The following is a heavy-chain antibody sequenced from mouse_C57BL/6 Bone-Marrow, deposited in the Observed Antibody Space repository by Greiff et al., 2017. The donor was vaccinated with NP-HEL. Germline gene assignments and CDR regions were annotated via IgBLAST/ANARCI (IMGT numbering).Heavy chain of an antibody. CDR1: GFTFSSYA. J-gene: IGHJ2*01. V-gene: IGHV5-9-1*01. CDR3: ARFSVAYFDY. Sequence: EVKLVESGGGFVKPGGSLKLSCAASGFTFSSYAMSWVRQTPERRLEWVATISTGGTYTYYPDSVKGRFTISRDNAKNTLYLQMSSLRSEDTAIYYCARFSVAYFDYWGQGTTLTVSS. CDR2: ISTGGTYT. D-gene: IGHD6-2*01.